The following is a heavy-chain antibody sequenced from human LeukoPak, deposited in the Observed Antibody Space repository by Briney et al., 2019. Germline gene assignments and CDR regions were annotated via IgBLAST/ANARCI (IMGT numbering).Heavy chain of an antibody. J-gene: IGHJ4*02. V-gene: IGHV1-3*01. CDR2: INAGNGNT. D-gene: IGHD5-18*01. Sequence: GASVKVSCKASGYTFTSYAMHWVRQAPGQRLEWMGWINAGNGNTKYSQKFQGRVTITRDTSASTAYMGLSSLRSEDTAVYYCARDTTWIQLWLHYWGQGTLVTVSS. CDR1: GYTFTSYA. CDR3: ARDTTWIQLWLHY.